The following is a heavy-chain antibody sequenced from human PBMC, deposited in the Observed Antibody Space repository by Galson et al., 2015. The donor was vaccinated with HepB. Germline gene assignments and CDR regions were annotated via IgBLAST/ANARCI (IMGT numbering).Heavy chain of an antibody. V-gene: IGHV3-21*01. CDR2: ISSSSSYI. CDR1: GFTFSSYS. D-gene: IGHD6-19*01. Sequence: SLRLSCAASGFTFSSYSMNWVRQAPGKGLEWASSISSSSSYIYYADSVKGRFTISRDNAKNSLYLQMNSLRAEDTAVYYCARTIDSSGWHLYYYYYGMDVWGQGTTVTVSS. J-gene: IGHJ6*02. CDR3: ARTIDSSGWHLYYYYYGMDV.